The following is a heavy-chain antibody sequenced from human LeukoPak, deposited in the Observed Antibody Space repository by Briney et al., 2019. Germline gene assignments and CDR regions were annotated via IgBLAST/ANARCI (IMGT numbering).Heavy chain of an antibody. J-gene: IGHJ6*03. D-gene: IGHD2-2*02. Sequence: SVKVSCKASGGTFSSYAISWVRQAPGQGLEWMGGIIPIFGTANYAQKFQGRVTITADKSTSTAYMELSSLRSEDTAVYYCARGPQIGYCSSTSCYRFGYYYYYYYMDVWGKGTTVTVSS. V-gene: IGHV1-69*06. CDR1: GGTFSSYA. CDR3: ARGPQIGYCSSTSCYRFGYYYYYYYMDV. CDR2: IIPIFGTA.